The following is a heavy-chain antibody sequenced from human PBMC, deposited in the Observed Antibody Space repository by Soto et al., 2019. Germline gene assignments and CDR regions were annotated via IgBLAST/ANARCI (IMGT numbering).Heavy chain of an antibody. CDR2: IVPIFGTA. J-gene: IGHJ6*02. V-gene: IGHV1-69*01. D-gene: IGHD2-2*01. CDR1: GGTFSSYA. CDR3: ARANRYCSSTSCYYYYYGMDV. Sequence: QVQLVQSGAEVKKPGSSVKVSCKASGGTFSSYAISWVRQAPGQGLEWMGGIVPIFGTANYAQKFQGRVTITADESTSTAYMELSSLRSEDTAVYYCARANRYCSSTSCYYYYYGMDVWGQGTTVTVSS.